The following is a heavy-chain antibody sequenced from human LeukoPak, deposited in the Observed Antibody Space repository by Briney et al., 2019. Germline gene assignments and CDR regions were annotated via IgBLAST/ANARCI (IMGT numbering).Heavy chain of an antibody. Sequence: GGSLRLSCAASGFTFSSYVMHWVRQAPGKGLEWVSSISSSSSYIYYADSVKGRFTISRDNAKNSLYLQMNSLRAEDTAVYYCARDLSSLYYFDYWGQGTLVTVSS. CDR3: ARDLSSLYYFDY. J-gene: IGHJ4*02. CDR2: ISSSSSYI. V-gene: IGHV3-21*01. CDR1: GFTFSSYV. D-gene: IGHD6-13*01.